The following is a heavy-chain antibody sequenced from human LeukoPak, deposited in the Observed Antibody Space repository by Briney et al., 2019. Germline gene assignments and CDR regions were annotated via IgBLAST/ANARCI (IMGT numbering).Heavy chain of an antibody. CDR3: AREEGVDGTSGINN. Sequence: PGGSLRLSCAASGFTFSTYGVHWVRQAPGKGLEWVSDIWYNGNTYYADSVKGRFTISRDNSKSTLYLQMNSLRAEDTAVYYCAREEGVDGTSGINNWGQGTLVIVSS. CDR2: IWYNGNT. D-gene: IGHD4-23*01. CDR1: GFTFSTYG. J-gene: IGHJ4*02. V-gene: IGHV3-33*01.